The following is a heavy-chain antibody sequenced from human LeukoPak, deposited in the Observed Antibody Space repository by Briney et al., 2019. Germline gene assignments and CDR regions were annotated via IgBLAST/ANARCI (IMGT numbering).Heavy chain of an antibody. D-gene: IGHD6-13*01. CDR2: INPSGGST. Sequence: ASVKVSCKASGYTFTSYYMHWVRQAPGQGLEWMGIINPSGGSTSYAQKFQGRVTMTEDTSTDTAYMELSSLRSEDTAVYYCATPSSIAAAGSFDYWGQGTLVTVSS. J-gene: IGHJ4*02. CDR3: ATPSSIAAAGSFDY. CDR1: GYTFTSYY. V-gene: IGHV1-46*01.